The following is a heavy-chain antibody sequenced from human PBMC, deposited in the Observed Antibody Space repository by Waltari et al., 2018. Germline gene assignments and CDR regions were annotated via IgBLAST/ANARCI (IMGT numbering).Heavy chain of an antibody. J-gene: IGHJ5*02. CDR3: ARGIAAADNWFDP. V-gene: IGHV4-39*07. CDR2: IYYSGST. CDR1: GGSISSSRYY. D-gene: IGHD6-13*01. Sequence: QLQLQESGPGLVKPSETLSLTCTVSGGSISSSRYYWGWIRQPPGKGLEWIGSIYYSGSTYYNPSLKSRVTISVDTSKNQFSLKLSSVTAADTAVYYCARGIAAADNWFDPWGQGTLVTVSS.